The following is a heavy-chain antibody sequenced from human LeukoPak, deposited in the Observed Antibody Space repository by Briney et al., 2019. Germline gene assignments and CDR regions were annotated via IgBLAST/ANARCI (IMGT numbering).Heavy chain of an antibody. D-gene: IGHD3-3*02. J-gene: IGHJ4*02. CDR2: IKEDGSEK. CDR3: ARDSQHLNFDH. Sequence: GGSLRLSCAASGFTFSRYWMHWVRQAPGKGLEWVANIKEDGSEKYYVDSVKGRFTISRDNAKNSLYLQMDSLRAEDTAVYYCARDSQHLNFDHGGQGTLVTVSS. CDR1: GFTFSRYW. V-gene: IGHV3-7*01.